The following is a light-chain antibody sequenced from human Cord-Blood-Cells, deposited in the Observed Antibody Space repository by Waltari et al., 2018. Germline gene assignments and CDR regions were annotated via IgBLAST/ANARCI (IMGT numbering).Light chain of an antibody. CDR3: MQGTHWPPYT. J-gene: IGKJ2*01. CDR2: KVS. V-gene: IGKV2-30*01. CDR1: QSLVYSDGNTY. Sequence: VVMTQSPLSLPVTLGQPASISCRSRQSLVYSDGNTYLNWFQQRPGQSPRRLIYKVSNRDSGVPDRFSGSGSGTDLTLKISRVEAEDVGVYYCMQGTHWPPYTFGQGTKLEIK.